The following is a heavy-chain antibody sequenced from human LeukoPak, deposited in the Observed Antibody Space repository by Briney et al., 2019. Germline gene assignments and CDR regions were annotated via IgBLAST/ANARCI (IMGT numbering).Heavy chain of an antibody. CDR1: GFTFSSYW. V-gene: IGHV3-7*01. CDR3: AREYGTMIVVAADY. D-gene: IGHD3-22*01. J-gene: IGHJ4*02. CDR2: IKKDGSEK. Sequence: GGSLRLSCAASGFTFSSYWMSWVRQAPGKGLEWVANIKKDGSEKNYVDSVKGRFTISRDNAKNSLYLQMNSLRAEDTAVYYCAREYGTMIVVAADYWGQGTLVTVSS.